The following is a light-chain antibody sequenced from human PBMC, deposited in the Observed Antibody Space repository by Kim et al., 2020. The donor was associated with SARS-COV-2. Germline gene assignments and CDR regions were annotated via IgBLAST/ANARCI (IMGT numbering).Light chain of an antibody. CDR2: GKN. CDR3: NSRDSSGNHPPWV. Sequence: GQTVRITCQGDSRRSYYASWYQQKPGQAPVLVIYGKNNRPSGIPDRFSGSSSGNTASLTITGAQAEDEADYYCNSRDSSGNHPPWVFGGGTKLTVL. V-gene: IGLV3-19*01. CDR1: SRRSYY. J-gene: IGLJ3*02.